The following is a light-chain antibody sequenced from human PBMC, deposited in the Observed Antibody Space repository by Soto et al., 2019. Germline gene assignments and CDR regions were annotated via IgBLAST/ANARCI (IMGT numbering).Light chain of an antibody. V-gene: IGLV1-40*01. CDR3: QSYDSSLSAYV. Sequence: QSVLTQPPSVSEAPGQRVTISCTGSSSNIGAGYVAHWYQQVPGTAPKLLIYENNNRPSGVPDRFSGSKSGTSASLAITGLQAEDEAEYYCQSYDSSLSAYVFGTGTKLTVL. J-gene: IGLJ1*01. CDR1: SSNIGAGYV. CDR2: ENN.